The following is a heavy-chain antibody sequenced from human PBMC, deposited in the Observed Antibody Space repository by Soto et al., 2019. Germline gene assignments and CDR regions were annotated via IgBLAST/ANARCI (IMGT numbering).Heavy chain of an antibody. CDR1: GFTFSGSA. CDR2: IRSKANSYAT. V-gene: IGHV3-73*01. D-gene: IGHD2-15*01. CDR3: TRLHCSGGSCYSNY. Sequence: GESLKISCAASGFTFSGSAMHWVRQASGKGLEWVGRIRSKANSYATAYAASVKGRFTISRDDSKNTAYLQMNSLKTEDTAVYYCTRLHCSGGSCYSNYWGQGTLVTVSS. J-gene: IGHJ4*02.